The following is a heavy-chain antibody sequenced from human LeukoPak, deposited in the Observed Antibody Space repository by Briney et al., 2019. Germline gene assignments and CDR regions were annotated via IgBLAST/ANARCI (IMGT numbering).Heavy chain of an antibody. CDR3: AKDYRKVDVIVAVPAAIPVAFDI. Sequence: PGGSLRLSCAASGFTFSSYSMNWVRQAPGKGLEWVSYISSSGSTIYYADSVKGRFTISRDNSKNTLYLQMNSLRAEDTAVYYCAKDYRKVDVIVAVPAAIPVAFDIWGQGTMVTVSS. CDR2: ISSSGSTI. D-gene: IGHD2-2*02. CDR1: GFTFSSYS. V-gene: IGHV3-48*01. J-gene: IGHJ3*02.